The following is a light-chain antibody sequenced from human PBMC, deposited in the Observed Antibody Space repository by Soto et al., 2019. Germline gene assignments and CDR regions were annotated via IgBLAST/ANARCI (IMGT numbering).Light chain of an antibody. Sequence: DIQMTQSPSTLSASVGDRVTITCRASQSISSWLAWYQQKPGKAPKLLIYDASNLESGVPSRFSGGGSGTEFTLTISNLQPEDVATYYCQKYNTAPLTFGGGTKVDIK. CDR1: QSISSW. CDR2: DAS. J-gene: IGKJ4*01. CDR3: QKYNTAPLT. V-gene: IGKV1-5*01.